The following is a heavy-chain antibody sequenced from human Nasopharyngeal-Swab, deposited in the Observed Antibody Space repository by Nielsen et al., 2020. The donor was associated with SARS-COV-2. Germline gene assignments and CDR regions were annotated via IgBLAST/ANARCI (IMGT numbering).Heavy chain of an antibody. CDR2: IKQDGSEK. V-gene: IGHV3-7*01. D-gene: IGHD1-26*01. Sequence: VRQMPGKGLEWVANIKQDGSEKYYVDSVKGRFTISRDNAKNSLYLQMNSLRAEDTAVYYCARDSYVGATTDYYYYYTDVWGKGTTVTASS. J-gene: IGHJ6*03. CDR3: ARDSYVGATTDYYYYYTDV.